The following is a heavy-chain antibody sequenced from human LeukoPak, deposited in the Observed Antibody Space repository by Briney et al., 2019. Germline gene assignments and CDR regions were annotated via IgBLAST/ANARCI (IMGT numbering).Heavy chain of an antibody. Sequence: GSLRLSCAASGFTFSSYAMHWVRQAPGKGLEWVAVISYDGSNKYYADSVKGRFTISRDNSKNTLYLQMNSLRAEDTAVYYCARAHSSSWFHPFDYWGQGTLVTVSS. CDR2: ISYDGSNK. V-gene: IGHV3-30*04. D-gene: IGHD6-13*01. J-gene: IGHJ4*02. CDR3: ARAHSSSWFHPFDY. CDR1: GFTFSSYA.